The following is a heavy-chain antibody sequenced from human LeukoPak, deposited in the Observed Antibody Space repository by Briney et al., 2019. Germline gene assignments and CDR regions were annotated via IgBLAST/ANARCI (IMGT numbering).Heavy chain of an antibody. D-gene: IGHD4-17*01. CDR3: ARQNGDYYFDN. CDR2: IYYSGST. V-gene: IGHV4-30-4*01. Sequence: PSETLSLTCPLSARSIGSGDYCWGWIRQPPGKGLEWIGYIYYSGSTYYNPSLKSRVTISLGTSKNPFSLKLRSVTAADTAVYYCARQNGDYYFDNWGQGNLVTVSS. J-gene: IGHJ4*02. CDR1: ARSIGSGDYC.